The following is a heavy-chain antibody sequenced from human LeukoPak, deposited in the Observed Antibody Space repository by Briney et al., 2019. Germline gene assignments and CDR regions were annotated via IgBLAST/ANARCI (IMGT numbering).Heavy chain of an antibody. D-gene: IGHD2-15*01. V-gene: IGHV1-18*01. CDR3: AREGYCGGGSCHPDDAFDI. Sequence: GASVKVSCKASGYTFTSYGISWVRQAPGQGLEWMGWISAYNGNTNYAQKLQGRVTMTTDTSTSTAYMELRSLRSDDTAVYYCAREGYCGGGSCHPDDAFDIWGQGTMVTVSS. CDR2: ISAYNGNT. CDR1: GYTFTSYG. J-gene: IGHJ3*02.